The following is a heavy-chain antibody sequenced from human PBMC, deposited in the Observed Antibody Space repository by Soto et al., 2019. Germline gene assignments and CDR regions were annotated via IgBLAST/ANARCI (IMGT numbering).Heavy chain of an antibody. Sequence: SETLSLTCTVTGGSISSGGYYWHWIRQHPGKGLEYIGYIYSSGSTYYNPSLESRVTISVDTSKNQFSLELSSVTDADTAVYYCARDGKGEYTYGYWFDPWGQGTLVTVSS. CDR1: GGSISSGGYY. CDR3: ARDGKGEYTYGYWFDP. D-gene: IGHD5-18*01. V-gene: IGHV4-31*03. J-gene: IGHJ5*02. CDR2: IYSSGST.